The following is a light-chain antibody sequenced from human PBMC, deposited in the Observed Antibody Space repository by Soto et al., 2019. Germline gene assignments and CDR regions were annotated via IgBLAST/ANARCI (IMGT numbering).Light chain of an antibody. CDR1: QDIRGA. J-gene: IGKJ5*01. V-gene: IGKV1-13*02. CDR2: DVS. Sequence: AIQVTESPSSLSASVGDRVTITCLASQDIRGALAWYQQKPGKPPKLVIYDVSTLENGVPSRFSGDSSGTQVTLTISGLQPEDFGTYYCQQFNSFPVTFGHGTRLDIK. CDR3: QQFNSFPVT.